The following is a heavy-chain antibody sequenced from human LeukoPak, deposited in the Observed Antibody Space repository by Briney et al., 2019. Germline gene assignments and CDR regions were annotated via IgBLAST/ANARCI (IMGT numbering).Heavy chain of an antibody. Sequence: SETLSLTCTVSGGSISSYYWSWIRQPPGKGLEWIGYIYYSGSTYYNPSLKSRVTISVDTSKNQFSLKLSSVTAADTAVYYCAREAGTTGENYWGQGTLVTVSS. CDR1: GGSISSYY. CDR2: IYYSGST. D-gene: IGHD1-7*01. CDR3: AREAGTTGENY. V-gene: IGHV4-59*12. J-gene: IGHJ4*02.